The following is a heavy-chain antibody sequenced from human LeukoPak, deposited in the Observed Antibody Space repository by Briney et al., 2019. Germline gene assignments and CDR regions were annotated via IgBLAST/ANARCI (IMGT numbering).Heavy chain of an antibody. CDR3: AIAVVVVAATFWFDP. CDR2: IYYSGST. Sequence: AETLCLTCTVSGVSVSSGSYYWSWIRQRPGQGLEWIGYIYYSGSTNYNPSLKSRATISVDPPNNQFSLKLSSGTAADEAVYYCAIAVVVVAATFWFDPWGQGTLATVSS. J-gene: IGHJ5*02. V-gene: IGHV4-61*01. D-gene: IGHD2-15*01. CDR1: GVSVSSGSYY.